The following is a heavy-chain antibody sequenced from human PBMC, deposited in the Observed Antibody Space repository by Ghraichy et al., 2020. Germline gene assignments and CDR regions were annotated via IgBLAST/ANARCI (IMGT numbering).Heavy chain of an antibody. Sequence: GGSLRLSCEASGFPFSRFWMSWVRQAPGKGLEWVANINYDESQTYYVDSVNGRFTISRDNAKSSVYLQMNSLSTEDTAVYYCVRWVWGQPDYWGQGTLVTVSS. D-gene: IGHD3-16*01. CDR1: GFPFSRFW. V-gene: IGHV3-7*01. CDR3: VRWVWGQPDY. CDR2: INYDESQT. J-gene: IGHJ4*02.